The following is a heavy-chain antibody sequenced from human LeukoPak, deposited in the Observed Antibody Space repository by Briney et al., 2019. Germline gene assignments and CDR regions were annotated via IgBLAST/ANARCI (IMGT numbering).Heavy chain of an antibody. CDR1: GGSFSGYY. J-gene: IGHJ4*02. CDR3: ARRAVVPAAVSYFDN. Sequence: SETLSLTCAVYGGSFSGYYWSWIRQPPGKGLEWIGEINHSGSTNYNPSLKSRVTISVDTSKNQFSLKLSSVTAADTAVYYCARRAVVPAAVSYFDNWGQGTLVTVSS. D-gene: IGHD2-2*01. CDR2: INHSGST. V-gene: IGHV4-34*01.